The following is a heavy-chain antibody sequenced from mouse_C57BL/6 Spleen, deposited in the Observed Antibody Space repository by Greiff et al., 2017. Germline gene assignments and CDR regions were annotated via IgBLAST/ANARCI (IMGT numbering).Heavy chain of an antibody. Sequence: EVQLQQSGAELVRPGASVKLSCTASGFNIKDYYMHWVKQRPEQGLEWIGRIDPEDGDTEYAPKFQGKATMTADTSSNTAYLQLSSLTSEDTAVYYCSASGPIYDGYYEGWFAYWGQGTLVTVSA. D-gene: IGHD2-3*01. CDR1: GFNIKDYY. V-gene: IGHV14-1*01. J-gene: IGHJ3*01. CDR2: IDPEDGDT. CDR3: SASGPIYDGYYEGWFAY.